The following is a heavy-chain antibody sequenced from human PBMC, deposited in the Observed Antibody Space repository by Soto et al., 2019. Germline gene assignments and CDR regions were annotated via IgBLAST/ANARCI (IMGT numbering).Heavy chain of an antibody. Sequence: GASVKVSCKASGYTFTSYGISWVRQAPGQGLEWMGWISAYNGNTNYAQKLQGRVTMTTDTSTSTAYMELRSLRSDDTAVYYCARDVAPVAGPGYGMYVWGQGTTVTVSS. CDR3: ARDVAPVAGPGYGMYV. J-gene: IGHJ6*02. V-gene: IGHV1-18*01. CDR1: GYTFTSYG. D-gene: IGHD6-19*01. CDR2: ISAYNGNT.